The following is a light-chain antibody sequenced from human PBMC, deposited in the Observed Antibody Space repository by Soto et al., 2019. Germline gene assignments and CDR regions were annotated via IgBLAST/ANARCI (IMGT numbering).Light chain of an antibody. CDR1: QSVSSGY. V-gene: IGKV3-20*01. Sequence: EIVLTQSPGTLSLSPGERATLSCRASQSVSSGYLAWYQQKPGQAPRLLIYGASTRATGIPDRFSGSGSGTDFTLTISRLEPEDFAVYYCQQYSSSPSITFGQGTRLAIK. CDR2: GAS. CDR3: QQYSSSPSIT. J-gene: IGKJ5*01.